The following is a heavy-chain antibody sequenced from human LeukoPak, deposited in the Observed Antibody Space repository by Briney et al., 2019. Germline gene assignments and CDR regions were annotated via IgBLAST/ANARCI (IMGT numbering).Heavy chain of an antibody. Sequence: GGSLRLSCAASGFTFSSYGMHWVRQAPGKGLEWVAVISYDGSNKYYADSVKGRFTISRDNSKNTLYLQMNSLRAEDTAVYYCAKSKPLAVAGYYFDYWGQGTLVTVSS. D-gene: IGHD6-19*01. V-gene: IGHV3-30*18. J-gene: IGHJ4*02. CDR1: GFTFSSYG. CDR3: AKSKPLAVAGYYFDY. CDR2: ISYDGSNK.